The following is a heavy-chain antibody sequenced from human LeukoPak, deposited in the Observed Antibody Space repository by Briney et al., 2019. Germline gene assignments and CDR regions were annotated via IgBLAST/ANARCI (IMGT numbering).Heavy chain of an antibody. CDR1: GYTFTSYG. J-gene: IGHJ1*01. CDR3: ARDRAYCSGGSCRHSFQH. Sequence: GASVKVSCKASGYTFTSYGISWVRQAPGQGLEWMGWISAYNGNTNYAQKLQGRVTMTTDTSTSTTYMELRSLRSDDTAVYYCARDRAYCSGGSCRHSFQHWGQAPWSPSPQ. D-gene: IGHD2-15*01. V-gene: IGHV1-18*01. CDR2: ISAYNGNT.